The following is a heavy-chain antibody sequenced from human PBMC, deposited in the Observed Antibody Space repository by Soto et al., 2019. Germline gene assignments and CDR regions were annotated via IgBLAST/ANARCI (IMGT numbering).Heavy chain of an antibody. CDR3: ARATTVTSSFFFYGLDV. Sequence: QVQLQESGPGLVKPSQTLSLTCTVSGDSISSDDYYWSWIRQPPGKGLEWIGHIYYTGSTYFNPSLQSRLTMSIDTSQNQFSLHLTSVIAADSASYFCARATTVTSSFFFYGLDVWGQGTTVTVSS. CDR1: GDSISSDDYY. J-gene: IGHJ6*02. CDR2: IYYTGST. D-gene: IGHD4-17*01. V-gene: IGHV4-30-4*01.